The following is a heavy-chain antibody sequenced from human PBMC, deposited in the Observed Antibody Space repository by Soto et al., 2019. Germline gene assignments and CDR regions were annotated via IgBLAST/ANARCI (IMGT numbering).Heavy chain of an antibody. CDR3: ARQGSHSSRGLSWFDT. D-gene: IGHD3-10*01. CDR1: GGSRSSSTYS. J-gene: IGHJ5*02. V-gene: IGHV4-39*01. Sequence: PSETLPLTCTASGGSRSSSTYSCGWILQTPGKGLEWIGSMQSSGATYYNPSLKSRVSISVDTSKSQLSLKLTFVTAADTAVYFCARQGSHSSRGLSWFDTWGQGTLVTV. CDR2: MQSSGAT.